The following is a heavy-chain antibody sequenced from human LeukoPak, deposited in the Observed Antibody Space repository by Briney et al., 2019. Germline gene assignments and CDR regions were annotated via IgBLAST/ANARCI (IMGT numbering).Heavy chain of an antibody. CDR2: IYYSGST. D-gene: IGHD4-17*01. Sequence: SETLSLTCTVSGGSMSSYYWSWIRQSPGKGLEWIGYIYYSGSTNYNPSLKSRVTISVDTSKNQFSLKLSSVTAADTAVYYCASANDYGDYPFDYWGQGTLVTVSS. J-gene: IGHJ4*02. CDR3: ASANDYGDYPFDY. CDR1: GGSMSSYY. V-gene: IGHV4-59*12.